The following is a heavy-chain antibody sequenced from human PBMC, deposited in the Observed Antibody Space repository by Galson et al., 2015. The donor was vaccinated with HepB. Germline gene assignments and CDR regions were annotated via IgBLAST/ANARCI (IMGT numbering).Heavy chain of an antibody. V-gene: IGHV3-7*03. Sequence: SLRLSCAASGFTFSSYWLSWVRQAPGKGLEWVANIKQDGSEKYYVDSVKGRFTISRDNAKNSLYLQMNSLRAEDTAVYYCARDQGYSGYEYGGWRLDPGGQGTLVTVSS. CDR1: GFTFSSYW. CDR2: IKQDGSEK. D-gene: IGHD5-12*01. CDR3: ARDQGYSGYEYGGWRLDP. J-gene: IGHJ5*02.